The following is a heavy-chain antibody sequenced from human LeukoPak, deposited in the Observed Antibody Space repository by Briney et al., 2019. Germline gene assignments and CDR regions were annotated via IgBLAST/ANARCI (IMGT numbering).Heavy chain of an antibody. J-gene: IGHJ3*02. CDR2: INPNSGGT. CDR3: ARVEHVLLWFGELEGPDAFDI. CDR1: GYTFTGYY. D-gene: IGHD3-10*01. Sequence: ASVKVSCKASGYTFTGYYMHWVRQAPGQGLEWMGWINPNSGGTNYAQKFQGRVTMTRDTSISTAYMELSRLRSDDTAVYYCARVEHVLLWFGELEGPDAFDIWGQGTMVTVSS. V-gene: IGHV1-2*02.